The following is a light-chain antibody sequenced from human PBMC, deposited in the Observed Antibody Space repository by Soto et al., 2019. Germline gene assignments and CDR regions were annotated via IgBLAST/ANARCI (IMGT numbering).Light chain of an antibody. CDR2: DVS. CDR1: SSDVGGYNY. CDR3: GSYTTSNTRQIV. V-gene: IGLV2-14*01. Sequence: QSVLTQPASVSGSPGQSITISCTGTSSDVGGYNYVSWYQQHPGKAPKFMIYDVSNRPSGVSNRFSGSKSGNTAYLDLSGLQAEDEADYYCGSYTTSNTRQIVFGTGTKVTVL. J-gene: IGLJ1*01.